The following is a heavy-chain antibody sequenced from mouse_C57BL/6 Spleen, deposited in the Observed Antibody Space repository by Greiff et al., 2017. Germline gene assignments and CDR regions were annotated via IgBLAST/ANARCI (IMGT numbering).Heavy chain of an antibody. D-gene: IGHD1-1*01. J-gene: IGHJ1*03. Sequence: QVQLQQPGAELVRPGSSVKLSCKASGYTFTSYWMHWVKQRPIQGLEWIGNIDPSDSETHYNQKFKDKATLTVDKSSSTAYMQLSSLTSEDSAVYYWARRIYYGSSWYFDVWGTGTTVTVSS. CDR3: ARRIYYGSSWYFDV. V-gene: IGHV1-52*01. CDR1: GYTFTSYW. CDR2: IDPSDSET.